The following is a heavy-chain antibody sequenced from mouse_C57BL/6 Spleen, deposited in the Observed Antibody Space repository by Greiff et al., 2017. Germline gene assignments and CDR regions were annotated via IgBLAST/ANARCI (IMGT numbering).Heavy chain of an antibody. Sequence: EVKLVESGGDLVKPGGSLKLSCAASGFTFSSYGMSWVRQTPDKRLAWVATISSGGSYTYYPDSVKGRFTISRDNAKNTLYLQMSSLKSEDTAMYYCARHSSGLDAMDDWGQGTSVTVSS. J-gene: IGHJ4*01. CDR2: ISSGGSYT. D-gene: IGHD3-2*02. V-gene: IGHV5-6*01. CDR3: ARHSSGLDAMDD. CDR1: GFTFSSYG.